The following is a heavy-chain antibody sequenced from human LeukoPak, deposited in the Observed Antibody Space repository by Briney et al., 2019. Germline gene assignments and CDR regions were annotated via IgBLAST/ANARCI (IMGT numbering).Heavy chain of an antibody. J-gene: IGHJ5*02. CDR2: INHSGST. V-gene: IGHV4-34*01. CDR1: GGSFSGYY. D-gene: IGHD3-3*01. CDR3: ARGGNDFWSGYRAWFDP. Sequence: SETLSLTCAVYGGSFSGYYWSWIRQPPGKGLEWIGEINHSGSTNYNTSLKSRVTISVHTSRNQFSLKLSSVTAADTAVYYCARGGNDFWSGYRAWFDPWGQGTLVTVSS.